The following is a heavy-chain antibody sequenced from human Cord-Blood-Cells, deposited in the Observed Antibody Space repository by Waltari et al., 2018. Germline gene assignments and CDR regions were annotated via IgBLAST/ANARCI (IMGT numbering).Heavy chain of an antibody. CDR3: ARSWGYSSSSYYGMDV. CDR2: INHSGST. J-gene: IGHJ6*02. CDR1: GGSFRGYY. Sequence: QVQLQQWGAGLLKPSETLSLTCAVYGGSFRGYYWSWIRQPPGKGLEWIGEINHSGSTNYNPSLKSRVTISVDTSKNQFSLKLSSVTAADTAVYYCARSWGYSSSSYYGMDVWGQGTTVTVSS. D-gene: IGHD6-6*01. V-gene: IGHV4-34*01.